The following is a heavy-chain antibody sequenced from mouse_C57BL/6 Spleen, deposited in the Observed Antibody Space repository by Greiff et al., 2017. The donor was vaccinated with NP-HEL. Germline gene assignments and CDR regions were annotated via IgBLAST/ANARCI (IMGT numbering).Heavy chain of an antibody. Sequence: EVQGVESGGGLVKPGGSLKLSCAASGFTFSSYAMSWVRQTPEKRLEWVATISDGGSYTYYPDNVKGRFTISRDNAKNNLYLQMSHLKSEDTAMYYCAGAYWGQGTLVTVSA. CDR3: AGAY. CDR1: GFTFSSYA. CDR2: ISDGGSYT. V-gene: IGHV5-4*01. J-gene: IGHJ3*01.